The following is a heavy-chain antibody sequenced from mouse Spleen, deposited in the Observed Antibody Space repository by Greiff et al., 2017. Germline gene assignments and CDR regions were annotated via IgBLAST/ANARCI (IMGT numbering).Heavy chain of an antibody. J-gene: IGHJ1*01. V-gene: IGHV1-66*01. D-gene: IGHD1-1*01. CDR1: GYSFTSYY. CDR2: IYPGSGNT. CDR3: ARWDGRRYFDV. Sequence: QVQLQQSGPELVKPGASVKISCKASGYSFTSYYIHWVKQRPGQGLEWIGWIYPGSGNTKYNEKFKGKATLTADTSSSTAYMQLSSLTSEDSAVYYCARWDGRRYFDVWGAGTTVTVSS.